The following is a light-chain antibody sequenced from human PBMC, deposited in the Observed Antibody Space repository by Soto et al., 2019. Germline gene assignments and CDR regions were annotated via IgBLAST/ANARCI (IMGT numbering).Light chain of an antibody. CDR1: QSVSSN. J-gene: IGKJ2*01. V-gene: IGKV3-15*01. CDR3: QQYNNWPPFT. CDR2: GAS. Sequence: EIVMTQSPATLSVSPGDRATLSCRASQSVSSNLAWYQQKPGQAPRLLIYGASTSATGIPARFSGSGSGTEFTLTTSSLQSADFAVYFCQQYNNWPPFTFGQGTKLEIK.